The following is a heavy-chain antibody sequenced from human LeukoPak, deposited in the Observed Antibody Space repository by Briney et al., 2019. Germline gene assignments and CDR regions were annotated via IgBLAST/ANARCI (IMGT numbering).Heavy chain of an antibody. D-gene: IGHD1-26*01. V-gene: IGHV3-23*01. CDR3: AKPRDSIVGTTTPTRLATLDI. CDR1: GFTFNSYG. Sequence: GGSLRLSCAASGFTFNSYGMSWVRQAPGKGLEWVSGISGRSDYIYYAESVKGRFTISRDNPNNTLYLQMNNLRAEDTAVYYCAKPRDSIVGTTTPTRLATLDIWGQGTMVTVSS. J-gene: IGHJ3*02. CDR2: ISGRSDYI.